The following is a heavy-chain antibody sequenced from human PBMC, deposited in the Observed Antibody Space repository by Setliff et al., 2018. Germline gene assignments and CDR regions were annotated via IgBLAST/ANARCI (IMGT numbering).Heavy chain of an antibody. Sequence: PSETLSLSCAASGFTFSSYAMHWVRQAPGKGLEWVANIKQDGSVKNYVDSVKGRFSISRDNTKNSLYLQMNSLRAEDTAVYYCARDPFGNPVFDPWGQGTLVTVSS. V-gene: IGHV3-7*01. CDR2: IKQDGSVK. D-gene: IGHD3-10*01. CDR3: ARDPFGNPVFDP. J-gene: IGHJ5*02. CDR1: GFTFSSYA.